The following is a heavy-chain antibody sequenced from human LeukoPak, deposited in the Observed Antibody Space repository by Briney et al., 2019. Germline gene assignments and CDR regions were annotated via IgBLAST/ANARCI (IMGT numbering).Heavy chain of an antibody. CDR2: LSGSGGST. J-gene: IGHJ4*02. CDR3: AKDLPDYGDYVEGY. Sequence: PGGSLRLSCAASGFTLSSYAMSWVRQAPGKGLEWVSALSGSGGSTYYADSVKGRFTFSRDNSKNTLYLQMNSLRAEDTAVYYCAKDLPDYGDYVEGYWGQGTLVTVSS. CDR1: GFTLSSYA. V-gene: IGHV3-23*01. D-gene: IGHD4-17*01.